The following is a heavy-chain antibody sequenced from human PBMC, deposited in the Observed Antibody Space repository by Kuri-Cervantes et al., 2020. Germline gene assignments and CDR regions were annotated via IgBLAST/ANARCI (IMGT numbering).Heavy chain of an antibody. CDR3: AHTIPLRSSTNWNFGSFDY. CDR2: IYWDDDK. CDR1: GFSLNTPGVG. Sequence: SGPTLVKPTQTLTLTGTFSGFSLNTPGVGVAWIRQPPGKALEWLALIYWDDDKRYNPSLRSRLSTTKDTSENQVVLTMINVDPVDTATYYCAHTIPLRSSTNWNFGSFDYWGQGTLVTVSS. D-gene: IGHD1-7*01. J-gene: IGHJ4*02. V-gene: IGHV2-5*02.